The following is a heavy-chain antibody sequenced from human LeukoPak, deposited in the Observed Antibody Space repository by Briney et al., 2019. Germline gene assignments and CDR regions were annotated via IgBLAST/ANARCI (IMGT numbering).Heavy chain of an antibody. CDR1: GFTFSSYW. J-gene: IGHJ4*02. CDR3: ARDRKSSFDY. V-gene: IGHV3-74*01. Sequence: GGSLRLSCAASGFTFSSYWIHWVRQAPGEGLVWVSRINSGGANTIYADSVKGRFTISRDNAKNTVYLQMNSLRAEDTAVYYCARDRKSSFDYWGQGNLVTVSS. CDR2: INSGGANT.